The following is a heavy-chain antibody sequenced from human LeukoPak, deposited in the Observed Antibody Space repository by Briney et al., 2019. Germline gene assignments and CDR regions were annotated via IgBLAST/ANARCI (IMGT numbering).Heavy chain of an antibody. D-gene: IGHD3-10*01. CDR2: ISGSGGST. Sequence: PGGSLRLSCAVSGFTFSSYGMNWVRQAPGKGLEWVSVISGSGGSTYYADSVKGRFTISGDNSKNTLYLQMNSLRAEDTAVYYCAKEEWGFGEFPLFMDVWGKGTTVTISS. V-gene: IGHV3-23*01. CDR1: GFTFSSYG. J-gene: IGHJ6*03. CDR3: AKEEWGFGEFPLFMDV.